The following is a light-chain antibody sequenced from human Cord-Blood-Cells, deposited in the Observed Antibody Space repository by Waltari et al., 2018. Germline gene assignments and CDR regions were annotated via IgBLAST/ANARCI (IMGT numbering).Light chain of an antibody. Sequence: EIVLTQSPGTLSLPPGERATLPCRASQSVSSPYLAWYQQKPGQAPRLLIYGASSRATGIPDRFSGSGSGTDFTLTISRLEPEDFAVYYCQQYGSSPLTFGQGTKLEIK. V-gene: IGKV3-20*01. CDR3: QQYGSSPLT. J-gene: IGKJ2*01. CDR2: GAS. CDR1: QSVSSPY.